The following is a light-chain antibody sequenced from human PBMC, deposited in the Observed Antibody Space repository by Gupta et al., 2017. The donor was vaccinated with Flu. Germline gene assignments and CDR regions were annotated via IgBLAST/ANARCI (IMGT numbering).Light chain of an antibody. CDR3: QVWDTASDHWL. J-gene: IGLJ3*02. CDR1: NIGSET. V-gene: IGLV3-21*02. CDR2: DDD. Sequence: GQSASSACGGNNIGSETVHWYQQKPGQAPVLVLYDDDFRPSGIPERFSGSKSGNTATLTIRRVEAGDEADYYCQVWDTASDHWLFGAGTALTVV.